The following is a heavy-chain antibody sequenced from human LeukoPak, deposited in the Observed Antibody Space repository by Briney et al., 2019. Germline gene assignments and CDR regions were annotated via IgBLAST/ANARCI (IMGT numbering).Heavy chain of an antibody. D-gene: IGHD2-2*01. V-gene: IGHV4-4*07. CDR2: IYTSGST. CDR3: ARARCSSTSCPLDY. Sequence: PSETLSLTCTVSGGSISSYYWSWIRQPAGKGLEWTGRIYTSGSTNYNPSLKSRVTMSVDTSKNQFSLKLSSVTAADTAVYYCARARCSSTSCPLDYWGQGTLVTVSS. J-gene: IGHJ4*02. CDR1: GGSISSYY.